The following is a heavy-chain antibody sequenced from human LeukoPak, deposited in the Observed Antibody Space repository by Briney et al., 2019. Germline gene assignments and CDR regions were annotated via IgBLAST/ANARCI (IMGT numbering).Heavy chain of an antibody. J-gene: IGHJ4*02. V-gene: IGHV3-23*01. CDR1: VFTFSSYA. Sequence: GGSLRLPCPASVFTFSSYAMSWVRHPPGKGLEWVSAISGSGGSTYYAHSVKGRLTISRDNSKNTLYLQMNSLRAEDTAVYYCAKAQNSYGLNPLDYWGQGTLVTVSS. D-gene: IGHD5-18*01. CDR3: AKAQNSYGLNPLDY. CDR2: ISGSGGST.